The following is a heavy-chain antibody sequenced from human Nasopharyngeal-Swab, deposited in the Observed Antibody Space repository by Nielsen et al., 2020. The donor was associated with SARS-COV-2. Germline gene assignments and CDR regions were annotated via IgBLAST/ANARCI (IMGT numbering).Heavy chain of an antibody. D-gene: IGHD6-19*01. CDR3: ARRGTSGWFHDY. J-gene: IGHJ4*02. CDR1: GFTFSSYW. CDR2: IKQDGSEK. Sequence: GGSLRLSCAASGFTFSSYWMSWVRQAPGKGLEWVANIKQDGSEKYYVDSVKGRFTISRDNSKNTLYVQMNSLRAEDTAVYYCARRGTSGWFHDYWGQGTLVTVSS. V-gene: IGHV3-7*03.